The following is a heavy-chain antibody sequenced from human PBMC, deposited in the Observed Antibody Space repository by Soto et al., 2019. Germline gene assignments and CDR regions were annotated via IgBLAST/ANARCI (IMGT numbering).Heavy chain of an antibody. CDR1: GGSISSTSYY. CDR3: ARQVVDGTVAGAGSFDY. CDR2: FYYSGST. V-gene: IGHV4-39*01. J-gene: IGHJ4*02. Sequence: QLQLQESGPGLVKPSETLSLTCTVSGGSISSTSYYWVWIRQPPGKGLEWIGSFYYSGSTYYNPSIKGRVTISVDTSENQFSLKLSSVTAADTAVYYCARQVVDGTVAGAGSFDYWGQGTLVTVSS. D-gene: IGHD6-19*01.